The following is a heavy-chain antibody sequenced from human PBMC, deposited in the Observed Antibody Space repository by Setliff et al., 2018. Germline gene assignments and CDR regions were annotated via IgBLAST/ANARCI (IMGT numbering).Heavy chain of an antibody. CDR2: IYHSGSA. CDR1: GHSISSRYY. J-gene: IGHJ4*02. D-gene: IGHD3-10*01. CDR3: ARLRPERGSGTPDY. Sequence: SETLSLTCTVSGHSISSRYYWGWIRQPPGKGLAWIGSIYHSGSAYYNPSLKSRVTISVDMSKNQFSLKLSSVTAADTAVYYCARLRPERGSGTPDYWGQRTLVTVSS. V-gene: IGHV4-38-2*02.